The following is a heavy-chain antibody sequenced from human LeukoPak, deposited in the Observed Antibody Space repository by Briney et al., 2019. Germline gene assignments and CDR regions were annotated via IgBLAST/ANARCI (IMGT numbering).Heavy chain of an antibody. CDR2: IFYSGST. CDR1: GGSLSSGRYY. V-gene: IGHV4-61*01. J-gene: IGHJ4*02. D-gene: IGHD2-15*01. Sequence: PSETLSLTCTVSGGSLSSGRYYWRCIRQPPGKGLEWVGNIFYSGSTNYNPSLKSRVTISLDTSKNQFSLKLSSVTAADTAVYYCARELCSGGSCGKFDYWGQGTLVTVSS. CDR3: ARELCSGGSCGKFDY.